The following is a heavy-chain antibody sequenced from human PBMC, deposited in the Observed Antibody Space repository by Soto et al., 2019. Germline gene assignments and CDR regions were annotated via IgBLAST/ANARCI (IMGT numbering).Heavy chain of an antibody. CDR1: GFDFSSSG. V-gene: IGHV3-30*18. CDR2: ISFDGNKQ. Sequence: QVQLVESGGGVVQPGMSLRLSCAASGFDFSSSGMHWVRQIPGKGLEWVAIISFDGNKQYYSDSVKGRFTISKDNYQKTLFLQMKSLRAEDTAVYYCAKASGRTSGRYGLGWGTLDYWGPGTLVTVSS. CDR3: AKASGRTSGRYGLGWGTLDY. D-gene: IGHD6-19*01. J-gene: IGHJ4*02.